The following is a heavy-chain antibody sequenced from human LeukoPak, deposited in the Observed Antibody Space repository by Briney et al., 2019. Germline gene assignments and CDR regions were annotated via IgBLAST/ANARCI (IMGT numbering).Heavy chain of an antibody. CDR2: INPRGGST. V-gene: IGHV1-46*01. CDR1: GNTFTGYY. D-gene: IGHD3-3*01. Sequence: ASVKVPCKASGNTFTGYYMHWVGQAPGQGLEWRGIINPRGGSTSYAQKFQGRVTMTRDTSTSTVYMELSSLRSEDTAVYYCAREGDYDFWSGYIYYMDVWGKGTTVTVSS. CDR3: AREGDYDFWSGYIYYMDV. J-gene: IGHJ6*03.